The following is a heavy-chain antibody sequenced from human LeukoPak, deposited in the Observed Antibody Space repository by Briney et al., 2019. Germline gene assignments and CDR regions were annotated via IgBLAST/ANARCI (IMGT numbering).Heavy chain of an antibody. V-gene: IGHV3-7*03. CDR3: AKAPPGKFDP. CDR1: GFTFSSYW. Sequence: PGGSLRLSCAASGFTFSSYWMSWVRQAPGKGLEWVANIKQDGSEKYYVDSVKGRFTISRDNSKNTLYLQMNSLRAEDTAVYYCAKAPPGKFDPWGQGTLVTVSS. CDR2: IKQDGSEK. D-gene: IGHD3-10*01. J-gene: IGHJ5*02.